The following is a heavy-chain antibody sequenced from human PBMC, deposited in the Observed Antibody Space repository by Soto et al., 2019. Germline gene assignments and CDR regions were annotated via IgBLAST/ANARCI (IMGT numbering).Heavy chain of an antibody. Sequence: QVQLVQSGAEVKKPGSSVKVSCKASGGTFSNDAFSWVRQAPGQGPEWMGGIIPIFGTPNYAQKVKARLTITADESTSTAYMELSSLRSEDTAVYYCARGGDMEAAVPKSEYYYGMDFWGQGTTVTVSS. CDR3: ARGGDMEAAVPKSEYYYGMDF. D-gene: IGHD6-13*01. V-gene: IGHV1-69*01. CDR2: IIPIFGTP. CDR1: GGTFSNDA. J-gene: IGHJ6*02.